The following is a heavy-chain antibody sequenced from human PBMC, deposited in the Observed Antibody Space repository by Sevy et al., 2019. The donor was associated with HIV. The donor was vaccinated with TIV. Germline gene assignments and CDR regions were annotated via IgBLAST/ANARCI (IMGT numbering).Heavy chain of an antibody. J-gene: IGHJ6*02. D-gene: IGHD5-12*01. CDR2: ISWNSGSI. V-gene: IGHV3-9*01. CDR1: GFTFDDYA. Sequence: GGSLRLSCAASGFTFDDYAMHWVRQAPGKGLEWVSGISWNSGSIGYADSVKGRLTISRDNAKNSLYLQMNSLRAEDTALYYCAKGGGLRGYYYYYGMDVWGQGTTVTVSS. CDR3: AKGGGLRGYYYYYGMDV.